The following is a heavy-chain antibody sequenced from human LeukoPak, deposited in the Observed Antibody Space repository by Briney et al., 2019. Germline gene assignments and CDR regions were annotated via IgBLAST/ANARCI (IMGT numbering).Heavy chain of an antibody. CDR3: ARRTYYDTLTGYNYWYFDL. V-gene: IGHV4-59*01. J-gene: IGHJ2*01. CDR2: IYYTGST. Sequence: PSETLSLTCTVSGVSISDYYWSWVRQPPGKGLEWIGYIYYTGSTDYNPSLKSRVAMSLDTSKNQFSLNLRSVTATDTAVYYCARRTYYDTLTGYNYWYFDLWGRGTLVTVSS. CDR1: GVSISDYY. D-gene: IGHD3-9*01.